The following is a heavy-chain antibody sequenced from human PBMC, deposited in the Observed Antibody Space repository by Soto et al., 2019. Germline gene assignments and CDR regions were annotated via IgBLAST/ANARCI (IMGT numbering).Heavy chain of an antibody. CDR2: INPNSGGT. CDR3: ARVKYYYDSSGYSVLDY. D-gene: IGHD3-22*01. J-gene: IGHJ4*02. Sequence: ASVKVSCKASGYTFTGYYMHWVRQAPGQGLEWMGWINPNSGGTNYAQKFQGWVTMTRDTSISTAYMELSRLRSDDTAVYYCARVKYYYDSSGYSVLDYWGQGTLVTVSS. CDR1: GYTFTGYY. V-gene: IGHV1-2*04.